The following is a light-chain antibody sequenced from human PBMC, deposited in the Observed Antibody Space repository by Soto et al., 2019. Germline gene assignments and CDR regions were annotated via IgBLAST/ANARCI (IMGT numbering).Light chain of an antibody. V-gene: IGKV1-27*01. CDR1: QGISNF. J-gene: IGKJ3*01. CDR2: AAS. Sequence: DIQMTQSPYSLSESVGDRVTITCRARQGISNFLAWYQQKPGQVPKLLIYAASTLQSGVTSRFSGIVSGTDFTLAISSLLPEDVATYYCRMYKSAALTFGPGTKVDV. CDR3: RMYKSAALT.